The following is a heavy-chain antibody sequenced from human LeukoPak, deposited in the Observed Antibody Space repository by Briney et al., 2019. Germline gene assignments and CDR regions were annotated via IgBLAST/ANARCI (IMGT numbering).Heavy chain of an antibody. J-gene: IGHJ6*02. Sequence: GSLRLSCVASGFAFSSYTIYWVRQAPGKGLEWVSSISSSSSYISYADSLKGRFTISRDNAKNSLSLQMNSLRAEDTAVYYCARAGSRLIEYRMDVWGQGTTVTVSS. D-gene: IGHD2-2*01. CDR1: GFAFSSYT. CDR2: ISSSSSYI. CDR3: ARAGSRLIEYRMDV. V-gene: IGHV3-21*01.